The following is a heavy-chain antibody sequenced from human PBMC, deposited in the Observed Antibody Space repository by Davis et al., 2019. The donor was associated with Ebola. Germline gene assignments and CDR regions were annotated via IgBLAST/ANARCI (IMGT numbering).Heavy chain of an antibody. D-gene: IGHD3-9*01. J-gene: IGHJ6*02. CDR2: ISYDGSNK. CDR1: GFTFSSYG. CDR3: AKDHFTIFWYYGMDV. Sequence: GESLKISCAASGFTFSSYGMHWVRQAPGKGLEWVAVISYDGSNKYYADSVKGRFTISRDNSKNTLYLQMNSLRAEDTAVYYCAKDHFTIFWYYGMDVWGQGTTVTVSS. V-gene: IGHV3-30*18.